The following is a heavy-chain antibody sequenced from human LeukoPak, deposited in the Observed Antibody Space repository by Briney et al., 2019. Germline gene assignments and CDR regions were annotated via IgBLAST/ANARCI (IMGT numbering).Heavy chain of an antibody. D-gene: IGHD1-26*01. V-gene: IGHV3-33*01. CDR1: AFIFSNYA. CDR2: ISYDGRNK. Sequence: PGGSLRLSCAASAFIFSNYAMHWVRQAPGKGLEWVAVISYDGRNKYYADSVKGRFTISRDNSKNTRYVQMNSLRSEDTAMYYCARELIVGGNSWGAFDIWGQGTMVTVSS. J-gene: IGHJ3*02. CDR3: ARELIVGGNSWGAFDI.